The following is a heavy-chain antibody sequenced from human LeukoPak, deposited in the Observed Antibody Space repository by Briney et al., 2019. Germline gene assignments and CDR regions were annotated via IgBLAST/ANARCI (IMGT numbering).Heavy chain of an antibody. V-gene: IGHV3-30*02. CDR1: GFTFDRFG. CDR2: IRYDGSDR. D-gene: IGHD2-2*01. Sequence: AGGSLRLSCAASGFTFDRFGMHWVRQAPGKGLEWVAFIRYDGSDRYYADSVKGRFTISRDNSKNMLFLQMNSLRTEDTAVYYCAKVLAGGVYCSTTICYSFDIWGQGTMVTVSS. J-gene: IGHJ3*02. CDR3: AKVLAGGVYCSTTICYSFDI.